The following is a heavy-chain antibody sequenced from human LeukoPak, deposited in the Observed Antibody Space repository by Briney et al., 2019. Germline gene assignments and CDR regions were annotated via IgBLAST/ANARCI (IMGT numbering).Heavy chain of an antibody. D-gene: IGHD6-19*01. V-gene: IGHV3-21*01. J-gene: IGHJ4*02. CDR1: GFTFSSYS. Sequence: GGSLRLSRAASGFTFSSYSMNWVRQAPGKGLEWVSSISSSSSYIYYADSVKGRFTISRDNAKNSLYLQMNSLRAEDTAVYYCARGPPAGPESYFDYWGQGTLVTVSS. CDR3: ARGPPAGPESYFDY. CDR2: ISSSSSYI.